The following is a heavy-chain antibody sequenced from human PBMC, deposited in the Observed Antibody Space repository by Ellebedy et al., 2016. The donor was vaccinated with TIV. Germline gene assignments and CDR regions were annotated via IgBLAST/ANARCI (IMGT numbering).Heavy chain of an antibody. CDR1: GFSLNNIIMG. J-gene: IGHJ4*02. CDR3: ARALRYCGGDCSYKFDY. V-gene: IGHV2-26*01. D-gene: IGHD2-21*02. CDR2: IFSTDEK. Sequence: SGPTLVKPTETLTLTCTVSGFSLNNIIMGVSWFRQPPGKALEWLANIFSTDEKSYKTSLKSRLTISRDTAKSQVILTMTDLDPLDTATYYCARALRYCGGDCSYKFDYWGQGTLVPVSS.